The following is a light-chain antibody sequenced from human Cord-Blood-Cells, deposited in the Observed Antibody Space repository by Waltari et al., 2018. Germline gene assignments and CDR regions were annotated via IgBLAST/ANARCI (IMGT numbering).Light chain of an antibody. J-gene: IGLJ3*02. Sequence: QSALTQPASVSGSTGQSITISCTGTSSDDGGYNSVSWYQQHPGKAPNLMIYDVSNRPSGVSNRFSGSKSGNTASLTISGLQAEDEADYYCSSYTSSSTWVFGGGTKLTVL. CDR3: SSYTSSSTWV. CDR1: SSDDGGYNS. CDR2: DVS. V-gene: IGLV2-14*01.